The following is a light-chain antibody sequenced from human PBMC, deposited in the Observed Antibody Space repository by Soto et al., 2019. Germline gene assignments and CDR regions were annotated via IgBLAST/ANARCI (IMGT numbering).Light chain of an antibody. CDR1: SSDVGAYDY. CDR3: SSYTSSSTRV. V-gene: IGLV2-14*03. Sequence: QSALTQPASVSGSPGQSITTSCTGTSSDVGAYDYVSWYQQHPDKAPKLMIYEVSNRPSGVSNRFSGSKSVNTATLTISGPQTEDEADYYCSSYTSSSTRVFGTGTKVTVL. CDR2: EVS. J-gene: IGLJ1*01.